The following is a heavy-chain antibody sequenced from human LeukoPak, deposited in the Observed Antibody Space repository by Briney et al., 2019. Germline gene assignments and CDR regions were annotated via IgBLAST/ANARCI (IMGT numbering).Heavy chain of an antibody. J-gene: IGHJ4*02. Sequence: GGSIRLSCAASGFTFSNAWMSWVRQAPGKGLEWVGRIKSKTDGGTTDYAAPVKGRFTISRDDSKNTLYLQMNSLKTEDTAVYYCTTSRSGWYYFDYWGQGTLVTVSS. CDR1: GFTFSNAW. D-gene: IGHD6-19*01. CDR2: IKSKTDGGTT. V-gene: IGHV3-15*01. CDR3: TTSRSGWYYFDY.